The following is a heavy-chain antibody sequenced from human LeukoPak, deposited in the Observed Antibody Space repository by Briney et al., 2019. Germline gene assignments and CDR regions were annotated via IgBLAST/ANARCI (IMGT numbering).Heavy chain of an antibody. D-gene: IGHD3-22*01. CDR1: GYTFTGYY. V-gene: IGHV1-2*02. CDR2: INPNSGGT. J-gene: IGHJ4*02. Sequence: ASVKVSCKASGYTFTGYYMHWVRQAPGQGLEWMGWINPNSGGTNYAQKFQGRVTMTRDTSISTAYMELSRLRSDDTAVYYCASSLVTGGYYSLSFDYWGQGTLVTVSS. CDR3: ASSLVTGGYYSLSFDY.